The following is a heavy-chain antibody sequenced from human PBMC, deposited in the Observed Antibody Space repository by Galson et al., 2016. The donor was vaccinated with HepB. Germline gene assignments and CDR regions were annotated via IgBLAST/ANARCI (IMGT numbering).Heavy chain of an antibody. J-gene: IGHJ4*02. V-gene: IGHV4-4*07. D-gene: IGHD6-19*01. Sequence: ETLSLTCTVSEGSMSDYFWSWIRQPAGKGLEWIGRIYSSGTSNYNPSLKSRVTMSLDTSKNHISLRLTSVTAADTAIYYCAREDRSRWYPLFDLWGRGTLITGSP. CDR2: IYSSGTS. CDR1: EGSMSDYF. CDR3: AREDRSRWYPLFDL.